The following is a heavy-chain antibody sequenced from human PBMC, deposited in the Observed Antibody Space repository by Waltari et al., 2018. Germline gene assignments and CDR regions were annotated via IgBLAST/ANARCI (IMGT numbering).Heavy chain of an antibody. CDR2: TIPILGTE. V-gene: IGHV1-69*14. CDR3: ARDREGPFQAAAGRDDAFDI. CDR1: GGTFSSYA. D-gene: IGHD6-13*01. J-gene: IGHJ3*02. Sequence: QVQLVQSGAEVKKPGSSVKVSCKASGGTFSSYAISWVRQAPGQGLGWMGGTIPILGTENYAQKFQGRVTITADKSTSTAYMELSSLRAEDTAVYYCARDREGPFQAAAGRDDAFDIWGQGTMVTVSS.